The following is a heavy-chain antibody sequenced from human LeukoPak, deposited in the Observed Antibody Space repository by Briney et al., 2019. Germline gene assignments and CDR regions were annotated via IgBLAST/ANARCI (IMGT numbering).Heavy chain of an antibody. V-gene: IGHV3-21*05. D-gene: IGHD3-16*01. CDR2: ISYSSHYI. J-gene: IGHJ4*02. CDR3: ASWGRGATSLPNADY. Sequence: YISYSSHYIYYADSVKGRFTISRDNAKNSLYLQMNSLRAEDTAVYYCASWGRGATSLPNADYWGQGTLVTVSS.